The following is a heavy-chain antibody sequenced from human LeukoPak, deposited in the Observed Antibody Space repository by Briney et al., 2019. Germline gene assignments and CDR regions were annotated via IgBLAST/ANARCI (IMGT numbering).Heavy chain of an antibody. V-gene: IGHV4-38-2*02. CDR2: IYHSGST. Sequence: PSETLSLTCTVSGYSISSGYYWGWIRQPPGKGLEWIGSIYHSGSTYYNPSLKSRVTISVDTSRNQFSLKLSSVTAADTAVYYCVRHEEEDGYNAKTFDYWGQGTLVTVFS. J-gene: IGHJ4*02. CDR1: GYSISSGYY. CDR3: VRHEEEDGYNAKTFDY. D-gene: IGHD5-24*01.